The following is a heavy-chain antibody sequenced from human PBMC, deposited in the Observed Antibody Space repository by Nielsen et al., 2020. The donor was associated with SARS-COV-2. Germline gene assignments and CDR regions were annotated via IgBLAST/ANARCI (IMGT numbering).Heavy chain of an antibody. Sequence: GESLKISCKGSGYSFTSYWIGWVRQMPGKGLEWMGIIYPGDSDTRYSPSFQGQVTISADKSISTAYLQWSSLKASDTAMYYCARGFEYSKLALYFDYWGQGTLVTVSS. CDR2: IYPGDSDT. D-gene: IGHD6-6*01. V-gene: IGHV5-51*01. J-gene: IGHJ4*02. CDR1: GYSFTSYW. CDR3: ARGFEYSKLALYFDY.